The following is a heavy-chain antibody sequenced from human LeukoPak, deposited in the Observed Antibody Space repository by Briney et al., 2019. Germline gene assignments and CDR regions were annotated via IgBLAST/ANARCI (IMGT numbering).Heavy chain of an antibody. CDR1: GFTFSSYW. CDR3: AREYSSSSNYYGMDV. V-gene: IGHV3-7*01. CDR2: IKQDGSEK. J-gene: IGHJ6*02. D-gene: IGHD6-6*01. Sequence: GGSLRLSCAASGFTFSSYWMSWVRQAPGKGLEWVANIKQDGSEKYYVDSVKGRFTISRDNAKNSLYLQMNSLRAEDTAVYYCAREYSSSSNYYGMDVWGQGTTVTVSS.